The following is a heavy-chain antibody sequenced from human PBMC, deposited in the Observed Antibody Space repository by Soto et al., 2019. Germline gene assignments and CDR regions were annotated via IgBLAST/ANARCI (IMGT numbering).Heavy chain of an antibody. J-gene: IGHJ4*02. Sequence: EVQLLESGGGLVQPGGSLRLSCAASGFTFSSYAMSWVRQAPGKGLEWVSAISCSGGSTYYADSVKGRFTISRDNSKNKRYLQKERLTTKETGVLYRWEVSMGRFIAMGCTRGYWGQGTLVTVSS. CDR3: WEVSMGRFIAMGCTRGY. D-gene: IGHD6-19*01. V-gene: IGHV3-23*01. CDR2: ISCSGGST. CDR1: GFTFSSYA.